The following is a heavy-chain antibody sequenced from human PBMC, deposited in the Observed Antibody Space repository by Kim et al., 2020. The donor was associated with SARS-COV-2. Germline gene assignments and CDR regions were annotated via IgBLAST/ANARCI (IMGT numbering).Heavy chain of an antibody. CDR1: GGSISSYY. Sequence: SETLSLTCTVSGGSISSYYWSWIRQHPGKGLEWIGYIYYSGSNNYNPSLKSRVTISVDTSKNQFSLKLSSVTAADTAVYYCARDKWVAGNYYYYGMDVWGQGTTVTVSS. V-gene: IGHV4-59*01. J-gene: IGHJ6*02. D-gene: IGHD6-19*01. CDR2: IYYSGSN. CDR3: ARDKWVAGNYYYYGMDV.